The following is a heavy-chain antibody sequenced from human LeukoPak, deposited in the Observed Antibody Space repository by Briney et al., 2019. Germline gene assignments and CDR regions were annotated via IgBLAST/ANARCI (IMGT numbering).Heavy chain of an antibody. CDR3: AREKNDFWSGYYYYYMDV. D-gene: IGHD3-3*01. CDR2: INWNGGST. J-gene: IGHJ6*03. V-gene: IGHV3-20*04. Sequence: GGSLRLSCAASGFTFDDYGMSWVRQAPGKGLEWVSGINWNGGSTGYADSVKGRFTISRDNAKNSLYLQMNSLRAEDTALYYCAREKNDFWSGYYYYYMDVWGKGTTVTVPS. CDR1: GFTFDDYG.